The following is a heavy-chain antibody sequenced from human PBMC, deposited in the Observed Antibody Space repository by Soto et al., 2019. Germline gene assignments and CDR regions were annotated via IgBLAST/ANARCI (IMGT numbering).Heavy chain of an antibody. J-gene: IGHJ5*02. CDR1: GGSVNGYY. CDR2: INHTGGT. D-gene: IGHD3-3*01. CDR3: ATRITVFGLLIPPFDP. Sequence: SETLSLTCPVYGGSVNGYYWNWIRQPPGKGLEWIGEINHTGGTHYNPSLKSRVTMSVDTSKNQFSLRLRSVTAADKAISYCATRITVFGLLIPPFDPWGQVTQVIVSS. V-gene: IGHV4-34*01.